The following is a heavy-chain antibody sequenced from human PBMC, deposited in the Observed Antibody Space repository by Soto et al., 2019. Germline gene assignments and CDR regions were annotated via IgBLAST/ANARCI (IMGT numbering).Heavy chain of an antibody. V-gene: IGHV3-23*01. CDR2: VSIGGST. Sequence: GVSLRLSCAASGFTFSSYAMGWVRQGPGKGLERVAVVSIGGSTHYADSVRGRFTISRDNSKNTLSLQMNSLTAEDTAVYFCAKRRGAGGHFDYWGQGALVSVAS. J-gene: IGHJ4*02. CDR3: AKRRGAGGHFDY. D-gene: IGHD2-15*01. CDR1: GFTFSSYA.